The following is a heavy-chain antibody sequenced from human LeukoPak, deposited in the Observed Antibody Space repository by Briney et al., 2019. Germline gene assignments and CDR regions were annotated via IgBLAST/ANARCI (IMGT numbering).Heavy chain of an antibody. CDR1: GFSFDDYA. J-gene: IGHJ4*02. CDR3: VKDLYATSYYFDY. CDR2: ISWNSGQI. V-gene: IGHV3-9*01. D-gene: IGHD2-2*01. Sequence: TGGSLRLSCTASGFSFDDYAMHWVRQPPGKGLEWVSSISWNSGQIAYADSVKGRFTISRDSAKNSLYLQMNSLRVEDTAWYYCVKDLYATSYYFDYWGRGTLVTVSS.